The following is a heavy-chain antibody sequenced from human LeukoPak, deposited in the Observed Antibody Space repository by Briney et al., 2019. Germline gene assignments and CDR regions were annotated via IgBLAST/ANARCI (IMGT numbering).Heavy chain of an antibody. V-gene: IGHV1-69*13. Sequence: GASVKVSCKASGYTFTSYGISWVQQAPGQGLEWMGGIIPIFGTANYAQKFQGRVTITADESTSTAYMELSSLRSEDTAVYYCARVPHLWWFDPWGQGTLVTVSS. J-gene: IGHJ5*02. CDR2: IIPIFGTA. CDR1: GYTFTSYG. D-gene: IGHD3-3*02. CDR3: ARVPHLWWFDP.